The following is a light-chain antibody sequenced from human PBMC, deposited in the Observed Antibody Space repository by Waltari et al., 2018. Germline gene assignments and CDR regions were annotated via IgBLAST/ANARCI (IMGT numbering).Light chain of an antibody. CDR3: QQFGSSPEM. CDR2: GAS. J-gene: IGKJ1*01. V-gene: IGKV3-20*01. CDR1: QSINTY. Sequence: IVLTQSPGTLSLSPGEGATLSCRASQSINTYLAWYQQRPGQAPRLLIYGASTRATGTPDRFRGSGSGTDFTLSISRLEPEDFAVYYCQQFGSSPEMFGPGTKVEIK.